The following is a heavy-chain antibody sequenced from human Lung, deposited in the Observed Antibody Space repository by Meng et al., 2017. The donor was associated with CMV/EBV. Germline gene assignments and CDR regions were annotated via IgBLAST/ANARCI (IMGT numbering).Heavy chain of an antibody. CDR2: IYTSWST. Sequence: QVQLEGPGPGLVRTSGTRSLTCAVSGGSISSSNWWSWVRQPPGKGLEWIGEIYTSWSTNYNPSLKSRVTISVDKSKNQFALKLSSVTAADTAVYYCASFPPPGKQWLVTDYWGQGTLVTVSS. CDR3: ASFPPPGKQWLVTDY. CDR1: GGSISSSNW. D-gene: IGHD6-19*01. J-gene: IGHJ4*02. V-gene: IGHV4-4*02.